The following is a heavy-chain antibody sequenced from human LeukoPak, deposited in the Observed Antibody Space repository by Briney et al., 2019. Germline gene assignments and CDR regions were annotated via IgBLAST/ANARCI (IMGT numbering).Heavy chain of an antibody. CDR2: INAGNGNT. CDR3: ARVLAVAGPGQLAGTN. Sequence: ASVKVSCKTSGYTFTSYAMHWVRQAPGQRLEWMGWINAGNGNTKYSQKFQGRVTITRDTSASTAYMELSSLRSEDTAVYCRARVLAVAGPGQLAGTNWGQGTLVTVSS. J-gene: IGHJ4*02. CDR1: GYTFTSYA. D-gene: IGHD6-19*01. V-gene: IGHV1-3*01.